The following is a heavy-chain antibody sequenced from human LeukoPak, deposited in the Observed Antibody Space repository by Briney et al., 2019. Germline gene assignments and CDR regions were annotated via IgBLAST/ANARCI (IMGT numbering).Heavy chain of an antibody. CDR3: AREQGADYGAPANFDY. J-gene: IGHJ4*02. Sequence: ASVKVSCKASGYTFTSYYMHWARQAPGQGLEWIGIINPSGGSTSYAQKFQGRVTMTRDMSTSTVYMELSSLRSEDTAVYYCAREQGADYGAPANFDYWGQGTLVTVSS. V-gene: IGHV1-46*01. D-gene: IGHD4-17*01. CDR1: GYTFTSYY. CDR2: INPSGGST.